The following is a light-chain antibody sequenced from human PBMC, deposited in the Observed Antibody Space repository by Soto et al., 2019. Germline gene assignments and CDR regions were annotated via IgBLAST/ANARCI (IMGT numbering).Light chain of an antibody. CDR1: QSVSSN. V-gene: IGKV3D-15*01. CDR3: HQYSHWPSGT. Sequence: EIVMTQSPVTLSLSPGERATLSCRASQSVSSNLAWYQQKRGQGPRLLIYGASTRASGIPARFSGSGSGTEFTLTISSLQSEDFAVYFCHQYSHWPSGTFGPGTTVDIK. CDR2: GAS. J-gene: IGKJ3*01.